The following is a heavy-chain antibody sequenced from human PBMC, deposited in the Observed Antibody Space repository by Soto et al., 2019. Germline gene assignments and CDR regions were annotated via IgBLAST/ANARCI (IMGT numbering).Heavy chain of an antibody. CDR1: GFTFSTHG. CDR2: ISYDGSSK. Sequence: QVQLLESGGGVVQPGKSLRLSCAASGFTFSTHGMHWVRQAPGKGLEWVAVISYDGSSKYYADSVKGRFTISRDNSKDTLYLQMNSARAEDTAVYYCANCGFGVVNCYMDVWGRGTTVTVSS. CDR3: ANCGFGVVNCYMDV. J-gene: IGHJ6*03. V-gene: IGHV3-30*18. D-gene: IGHD3-3*01.